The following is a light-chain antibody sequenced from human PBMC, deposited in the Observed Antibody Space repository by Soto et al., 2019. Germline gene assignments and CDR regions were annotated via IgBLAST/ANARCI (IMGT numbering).Light chain of an antibody. V-gene: IGLV2-8*01. CDR1: SSDVGGYNY. Sequence: QSALTQPPSASGSPGQSVTISCTGTSSDVGGYNYVSWYQQHPGKAPKLMIYEVSKRPSGVPDRFSGYQSGNTASLTVSGLQAEDDADYYCSSYAGSNNLLFGGGTQLTVL. CDR2: EVS. CDR3: SSYAGSNNLL. J-gene: IGLJ7*01.